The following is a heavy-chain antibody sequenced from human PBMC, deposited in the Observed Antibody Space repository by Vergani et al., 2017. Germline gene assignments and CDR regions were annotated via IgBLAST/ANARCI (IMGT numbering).Heavy chain of an antibody. D-gene: IGHD2-21*01. CDR3: AREYCGGDCYSSDAFDI. Sequence: QVQLVESGGGLVKPGGSLRLSCAASGFTFSDYYMSWIRQAPGKGLEWVSYIISSGSTIYYADSVKGRFPISRDNAKNSLYLQMNSLRAEDTAVYYCAREYCGGDCYSSDAFDIWGQGTMVTVSS. J-gene: IGHJ3*02. V-gene: IGHV3-11*01. CDR1: GFTFSDYY. CDR2: IISSGSTI.